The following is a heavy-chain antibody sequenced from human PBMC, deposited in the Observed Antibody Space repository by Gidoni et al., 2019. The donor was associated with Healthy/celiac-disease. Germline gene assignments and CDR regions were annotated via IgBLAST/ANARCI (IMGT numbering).Heavy chain of an antibody. CDR3: ARDREPYSGSPLRY. D-gene: IGHD1-26*01. Sequence: QLQLVESGGGVVQPGRSLRLSCAASGFTFSSYAMHWVRQAPGKGLEWVAVISYDGSNKYYADSVKGRFTISRDNSKNTLYLQMNSLRAEDTAVDYCARDREPYSGSPLRYWGQGTLVTVSS. CDR1: GFTFSSYA. V-gene: IGHV3-30-3*01. CDR2: ISYDGSNK. J-gene: IGHJ4*02.